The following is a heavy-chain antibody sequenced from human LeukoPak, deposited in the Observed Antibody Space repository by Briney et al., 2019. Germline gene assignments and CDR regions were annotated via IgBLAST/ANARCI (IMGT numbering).Heavy chain of an antibody. D-gene: IGHD2/OR15-2a*01. V-gene: IGHV4-59*01. CDR2: VYYSGTT. J-gene: IGHJ5*02. Sequence: PSETLSLTCTVSGGSINSYYWSWIRQPPGKGLEWIGNVYYSGTTNYNPSLKSRAFISVDTSKNQFSLKVTSVTAADTAVYYCVKIRPGAVLQNWFDPWGQGTLVTVSS. CDR1: GGSINSYY. CDR3: VKIRPGAVLQNWFDP.